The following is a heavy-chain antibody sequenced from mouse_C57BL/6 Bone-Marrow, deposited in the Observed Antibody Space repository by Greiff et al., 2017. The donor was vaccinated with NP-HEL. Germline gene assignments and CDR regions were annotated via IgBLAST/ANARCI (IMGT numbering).Heavy chain of an antibody. V-gene: IGHV1-22*01. D-gene: IGHD4-1*01. J-gene: IGHJ2*01. CDR1: GYTFTDYN. Sequence: EAQLQQSGPELVKPGASVKMSCKASGYTFTDYNMHWVKQSHGKSLEWIGYINPNNGGTSYNQKFKGKATLTVNKSSSTAYMELRSLTSEDSAVYYCARPKFLGLEYWGQGTTLTVSS. CDR3: ARPKFLGLEY. CDR2: INPNNGGT.